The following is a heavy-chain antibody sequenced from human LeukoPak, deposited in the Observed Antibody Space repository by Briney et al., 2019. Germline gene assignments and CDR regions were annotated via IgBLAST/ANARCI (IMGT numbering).Heavy chain of an antibody. V-gene: IGHV3-7*01. CDR1: GLTFSRHW. Sequence: SGGSLRLSCAASGLTFSRHWMSCGRQAPGKGLEWVANIKQDGSEKYYVDSVKGRFTISRDNAKNSLYLQMNSLRDEDIAVYYCTREPSTNYGDFDYWGQGTLVTVSS. CDR2: IKQDGSEK. D-gene: IGHD4-17*01. J-gene: IGHJ4*02. CDR3: TREPSTNYGDFDY.